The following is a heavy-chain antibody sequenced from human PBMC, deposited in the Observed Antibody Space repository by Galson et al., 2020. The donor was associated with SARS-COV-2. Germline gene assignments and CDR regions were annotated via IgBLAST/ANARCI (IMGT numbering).Heavy chain of an antibody. Sequence: GESLKISCRAYGYTFTSYGITWVRQAPGQGLEWMGWISPYNGITNYAQILQGRVTMTTDTSTNTAYMELRSLRSDDTAVYYCARGAEASDYWGQGTLVTVSS. CDR1: GYTFTSYG. J-gene: IGHJ4*02. CDR2: ISPYNGIT. V-gene: IGHV1-18*01. CDR3: ARGAEASDY.